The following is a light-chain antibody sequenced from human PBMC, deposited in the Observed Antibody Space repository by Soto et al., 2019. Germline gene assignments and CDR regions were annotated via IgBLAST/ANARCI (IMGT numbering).Light chain of an antibody. CDR2: DAS. V-gene: IGKV3-11*01. J-gene: IGKJ5*01. CDR1: QSVSTY. Sequence: IVLTQSPATLSLSPGERASLSCRASQSVSTYLAWYQQKPGQAPRLLIYDASNRATGIPARFSGSGSGTDFTLTISSLEPGDFAVYYCQHRSNWPITFGQGTRLEIK. CDR3: QHRSNWPIT.